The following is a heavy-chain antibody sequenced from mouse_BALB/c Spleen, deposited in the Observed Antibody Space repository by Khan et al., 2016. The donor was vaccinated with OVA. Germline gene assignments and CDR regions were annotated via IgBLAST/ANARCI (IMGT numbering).Heavy chain of an antibody. CDR2: ISYSGNT. D-gene: IGHD1-1*01. V-gene: IGHV3-2*02. CDR1: GYSITSDYA. J-gene: IGHJ2*01. Sequence: EVKLLESGPGLVKPSQSLSLTCTVTGYSITSDYAWNWIRQFPGNKLEWMGHISYSGNTKYNPSLKSRISITRDTSKNQFFLQLNSVTSEDTATDDCARIYGGDFDYWGQGTTLTVSS. CDR3: ARIYGGDFDY.